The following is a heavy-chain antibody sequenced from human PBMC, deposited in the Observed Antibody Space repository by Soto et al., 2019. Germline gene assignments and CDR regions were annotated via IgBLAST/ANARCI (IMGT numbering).Heavy chain of an antibody. Sequence: SETLSLTCTVSGGSVSSGSYYWSWIRQPPGKGLEWIGYIYYSGSTNYNPSLESRVTISVDTSKNQFSLKLSSVTAADTAVYYCARDSFSSSGDYYYYGMDVWGQGTTVTVSS. D-gene: IGHD6-6*01. CDR1: GGSVSSGSYY. CDR2: IYYSGST. V-gene: IGHV4-61*01. CDR3: ARDSFSSSGDYYYYGMDV. J-gene: IGHJ6*02.